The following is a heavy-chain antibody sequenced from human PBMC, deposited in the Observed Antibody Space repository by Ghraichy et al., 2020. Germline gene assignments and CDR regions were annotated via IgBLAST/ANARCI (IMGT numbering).Heavy chain of an antibody. J-gene: IGHJ5*02. D-gene: IGHD4-11*01. CDR3: ARAWASNFDPFDR. CDR2: ISARGTT. Sequence: SETLSLTCSVSGDSISSGTYFWNWIRQPAGKGLQWIGRISARGTTHYTPSLKSRFTFSMDTSKNQFSLKLSSVTAADTAVYYCARAWASNFDPFDRLGQGTLVTVSS. V-gene: IGHV4-61*02. CDR1: GDSISSGTYF.